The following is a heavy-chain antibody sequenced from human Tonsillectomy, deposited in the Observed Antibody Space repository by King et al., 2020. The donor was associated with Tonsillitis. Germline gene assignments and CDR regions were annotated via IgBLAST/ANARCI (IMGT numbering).Heavy chain of an antibody. Sequence: VQLVESGGGVVQPGRSLRLSCAASGFTFSSYGMHWVRQAPGKGLEWVAVISYDGSNKYYADSVKGRFTISRDNSKNTLYLQMNSLRAEDTAVYYCAKDFFPLRSGGSFCVAYWGQGTLVTVSS. CDR1: GFTFSSYG. CDR3: AKDFFPLRSGGSFCVAY. V-gene: IGHV3-30*18. CDR2: ISYDGSNK. J-gene: IGHJ4*02. D-gene: IGHD1-26*01.